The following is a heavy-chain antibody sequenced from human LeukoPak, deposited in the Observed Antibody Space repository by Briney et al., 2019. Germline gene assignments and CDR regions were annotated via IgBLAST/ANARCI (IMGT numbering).Heavy chain of an antibody. V-gene: IGHV3-23*01. CDR3: ATDARYRNVEY. D-gene: IGHD5-18*01. Sequence: PGGSLRLSCAASGFTFSSYAMSWVRQAPGKGLEWVSTISDSGGSTYYADSVKGRFTISRDNSKKTLYLQMNSLRAEDTAVYYCATDARYRNVEYWGQGTLVTVSS. CDR2: ISDSGGST. CDR1: GFTFSSYA. J-gene: IGHJ4*02.